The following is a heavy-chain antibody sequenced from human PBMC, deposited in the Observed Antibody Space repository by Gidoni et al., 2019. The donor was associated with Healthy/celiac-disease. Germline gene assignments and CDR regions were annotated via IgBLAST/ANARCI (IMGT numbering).Heavy chain of an antibody. J-gene: IGHJ4*02. D-gene: IGHD6-13*01. CDR3: AKTASSSWYFGGYFDY. Sequence: PGKGLEWVSAISGSGGSTYYADSVKGRFTISRDNSKNTLYLQMNSLRAEDTAVYYCAKTASSSWYFGGYFDYWGQGTLVTVSS. CDR2: ISGSGGST. V-gene: IGHV3-23*01.